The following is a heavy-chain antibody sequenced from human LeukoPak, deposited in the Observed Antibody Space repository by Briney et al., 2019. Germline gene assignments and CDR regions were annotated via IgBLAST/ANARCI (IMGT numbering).Heavy chain of an antibody. CDR2: INPNSGGT. V-gene: IGHV1-2*02. D-gene: IGHD3-9*01. Sequence: ASVKVSCKASGYTFTDYYMHWVRQAPGQGLEWMGWINPNSGGTKYAQMFQGRVTMTRDTSITTAYMELSSLTSDDTAVYYCARLYNDILTGYYTYIDYWGQGTLVTVSS. J-gene: IGHJ4*02. CDR1: GYTFTDYY. CDR3: ARLYNDILTGYYTYIDY.